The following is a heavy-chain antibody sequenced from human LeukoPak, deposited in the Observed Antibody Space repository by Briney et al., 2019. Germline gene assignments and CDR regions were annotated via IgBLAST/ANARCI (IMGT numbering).Heavy chain of an antibody. V-gene: IGHV3-53*01. D-gene: IGHD6-13*01. CDR3: ARGAAYSSRSVGGY. Sequence: GGSLRLSCAASGFSVSNNYMIWVRQAPGKGLEWVSLLYTGGETNYADSVKGRFTISRDNSKNTVSLQMNSLRAEDTAVYYCARGAAYSSRSVGGYWGQGTLVTVSS. CDR2: LYTGGET. CDR1: GFSVSNNY. J-gene: IGHJ4*02.